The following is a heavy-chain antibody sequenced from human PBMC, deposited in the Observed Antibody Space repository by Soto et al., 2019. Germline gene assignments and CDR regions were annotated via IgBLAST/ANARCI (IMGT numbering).Heavy chain of an antibody. J-gene: IGHJ4*02. CDR2: ISSSSSYI. Sequence: GGSLRLSCAASGFTFSSYSMNWVRQAPGKGLEWVSSISSSSSYIYYADSVKGRFTISRDNAKNSLYLQMNSLRAEDTAVYYCARRGITGTAFDYWGQGTLVTVSS. V-gene: IGHV3-21*01. CDR3: ARRGITGTAFDY. D-gene: IGHD1-7*01. CDR1: GFTFSSYS.